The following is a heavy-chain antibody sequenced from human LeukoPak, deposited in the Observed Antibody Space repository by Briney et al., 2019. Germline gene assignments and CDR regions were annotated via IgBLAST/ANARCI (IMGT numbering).Heavy chain of an antibody. CDR2: IYSSGST. CDR3: ARGSGYTYDQPLDS. D-gene: IGHD5-18*01. V-gene: IGHV4-4*07. J-gene: IGHJ4*02. Sequence: SETLSLTCTVSGGSISSYYWTWLRQPAGKALEWIGRIYSSGSTDYTPSLKSRVTMSVDTSKNQFSLKVRSVTAADTAVYYCARGSGYTYDQPLDSWGQGTLVTVSS. CDR1: GGSISSYY.